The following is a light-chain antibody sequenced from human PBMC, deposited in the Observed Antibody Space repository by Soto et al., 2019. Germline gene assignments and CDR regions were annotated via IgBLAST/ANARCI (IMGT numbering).Light chain of an antibody. CDR2: DAS. J-gene: IGKJ2*01. V-gene: IGKV3D-20*01. Sequence: EIVLTQSPATLSLSPGERATLSCGASQSVSNSYLAWYQQKPGLAPRLLIYDASSTATGIPDWFSGSGSGTEFTLTISRLEPEDFAVYYCQQYGSSPWTFGQGTKLEIK. CDR1: QSVSNSY. CDR3: QQYGSSPWT.